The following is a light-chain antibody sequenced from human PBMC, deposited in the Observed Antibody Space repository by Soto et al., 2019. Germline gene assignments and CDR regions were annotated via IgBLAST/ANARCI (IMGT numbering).Light chain of an antibody. CDR3: QQYGYSPYT. CDR1: QSVSSSY. V-gene: IGKV3-20*01. CDR2: TAS. J-gene: IGKJ2*01. Sequence: EIVLTQSPGTLSLSPGERATLSCRASQSVSSSYLAWYQQKPGQAPRLLIYTASGRATGIPDRFSGSGSGTDFTLTISRLEPEDFVGYYCQQYGYSPYTFGQGTKLEIK.